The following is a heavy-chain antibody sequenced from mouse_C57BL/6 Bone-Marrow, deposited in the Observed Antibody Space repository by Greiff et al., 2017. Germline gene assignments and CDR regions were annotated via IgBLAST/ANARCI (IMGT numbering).Heavy chain of an antibody. J-gene: IGHJ1*03. CDR3: ATYYSGSSGYFDV. V-gene: IGHV1-54*01. CDR2: INPGSGGT. CDR1: GYAFTNYL. Sequence: VNLVESGAELVRPGTSVKVSCKASGYAFTNYLIEWVKQRPGQGLEWIGVINPGSGGTNYNEKFKGKATLTADKSSSTAYMQLNSLTSEDSAVDFCATYYSGSSGYFDVWGTGTTVTVSS. D-gene: IGHD1-1*01.